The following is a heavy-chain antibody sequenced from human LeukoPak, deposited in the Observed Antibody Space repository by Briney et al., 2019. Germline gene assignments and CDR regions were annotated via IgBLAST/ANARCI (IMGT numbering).Heavy chain of an antibody. D-gene: IGHD6-19*01. V-gene: IGHV1-2*02. Sequence: GASVKVSCKASGYTFTAYYMHWVRQAPGQRLEWMGWVNPNSGGTNYAQKFQDRVTMTRDTSISAAYMELHRLRSDDTAVYYCATVPLNGYSSGWYSFDYWGQGALVTVSS. J-gene: IGHJ4*02. CDR3: ATVPLNGYSSGWYSFDY. CDR1: GYTFTAYY. CDR2: VNPNSGGT.